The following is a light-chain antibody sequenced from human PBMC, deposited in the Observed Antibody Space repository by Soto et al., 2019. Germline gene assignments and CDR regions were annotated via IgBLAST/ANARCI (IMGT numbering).Light chain of an antibody. CDR1: QGIGSW. J-gene: IGKJ4*01. CDR3: QQATSFPPT. Sequence: DIQLAQSPSSVSASVGDRVTITCRASQGIGSWLAWYQQKPGKAPKLLIYAASSLQSGVPSRFSGSGSGTDFTLTISSLQPEDFASYHCQQATSFPPTFGGGTKVEIQ. CDR2: AAS. V-gene: IGKV1D-12*01.